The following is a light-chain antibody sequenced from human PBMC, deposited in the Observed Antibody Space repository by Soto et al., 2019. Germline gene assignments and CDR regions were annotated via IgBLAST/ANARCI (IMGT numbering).Light chain of an antibody. CDR3: QVWDSSSDPVV. CDR1: SSDVGGYDF. J-gene: IGLJ2*01. V-gene: IGLV2-14*01. CDR2: EVN. Sequence: QSALTQPASVSGSPGQSITISCTGTSSDVGGYDFVSWYQQYPGKAPKLMIYEVNNRPSGVSNRFSGSKSGNTASLTISRVEAGDEADYYCQVWDSSSDPVVFGGGTKLTVL.